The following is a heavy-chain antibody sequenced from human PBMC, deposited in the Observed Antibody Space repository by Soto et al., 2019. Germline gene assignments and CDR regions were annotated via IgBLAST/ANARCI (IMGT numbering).Heavy chain of an antibody. D-gene: IGHD3-10*01. Sequence: QLQLQESGPGLVKPSETLSLTCTVSGASISSTSDYWGWIRQSPGMGLEWIGSSFHSGTTYYNPSLKSRITTSVQPSKDQFFLGVSSVPAAATAVYFFGRPVGGGFGYADSDDAFDIWGQGTVVTVSS. V-gene: IGHV4-39*01. CDR3: GRPVGGGFGYADSDDAFDI. CDR2: SFHSGTT. CDR1: GASISSTSDY. J-gene: IGHJ3*02.